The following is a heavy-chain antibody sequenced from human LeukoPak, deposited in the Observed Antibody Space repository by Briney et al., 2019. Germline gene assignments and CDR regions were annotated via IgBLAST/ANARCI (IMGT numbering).Heavy chain of an antibody. D-gene: IGHD2-15*01. CDR1: GFTFTNAW. CDR2: IKSQTDGGTT. CDR3: STVVD. V-gene: IGHV3-15*01. Sequence: PWGSLRLSCAASGFTFTNAWMMWVRQAPGKGLEWVGRIKSQTDGGTTDYAAPVKGRFTISRDDSRNTLYLQMNSLKTEDTALYYCSTVVDWGQGTLVTVSS. J-gene: IGHJ4*02.